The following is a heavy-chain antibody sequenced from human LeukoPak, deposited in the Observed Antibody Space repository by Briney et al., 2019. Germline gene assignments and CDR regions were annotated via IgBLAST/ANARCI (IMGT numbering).Heavy chain of an antibody. CDR3: ARTYYDYAPLHPFDY. D-gene: IGHD3-16*01. J-gene: IGHJ4*02. CDR2: ISYDGSNK. Sequence: PGGSLRLSCAASGFTFSSYAMHWVRQAPGKGLEWVAVISYDGSNKYYADSVKGRFTISRDNSKNTLYLQMNGLRAEDTAVYYCARTYYDYAPLHPFDYWGQGTLVTVSS. V-gene: IGHV3-30-3*01. CDR1: GFTFSSYA.